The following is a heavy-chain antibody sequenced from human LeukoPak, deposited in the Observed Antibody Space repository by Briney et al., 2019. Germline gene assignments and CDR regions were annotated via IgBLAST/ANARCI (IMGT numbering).Heavy chain of an antibody. CDR3: ARDQGDYVWGSYRHPFDY. CDR1: GFTFSSYS. J-gene: IGHJ4*02. D-gene: IGHD3-16*02. Sequence: PGGSLRLSCAASGFTFSSYSMNWVRQAPGKGLEWVSYISSASGSIYYADSVKGRFTISRDNAKNSLYLQMNSLRAEDTAVYYCARDQGDYVWGSYRHPFDYWGQGTLVTVSS. CDR2: ISSASGSI. V-gene: IGHV3-48*04.